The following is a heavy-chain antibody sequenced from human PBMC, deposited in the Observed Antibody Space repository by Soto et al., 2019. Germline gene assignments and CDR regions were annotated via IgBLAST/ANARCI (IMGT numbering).Heavy chain of an antibody. CDR1: GYTFTSYY. J-gene: IGHJ4*02. CDR2: INPSDGST. CDR3: AKEDSFCHSLDY. D-gene: IGHD5-18*01. V-gene: IGHV1-46*01. Sequence: ASVKVSCKASGYTFTSYYMHWVRQAPGQGLEWMGIINPSDGSTSYPQKFQGRVTMTRDTSTSTVYMELSRLRSEDTAVYYCAKEDSFCHSLDYWGQGTLVTVSS.